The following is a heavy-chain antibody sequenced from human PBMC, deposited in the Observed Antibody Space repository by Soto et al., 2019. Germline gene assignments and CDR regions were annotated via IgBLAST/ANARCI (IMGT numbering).Heavy chain of an antibody. J-gene: IGHJ6*02. CDR3: SRGTIDLFSTSRSAYGLDV. V-gene: IGHV4-30-4*01. CDR2: MSYSGST. Sequence: QVRLQESGPGLVKPSQTLSLTCSVSGVSISSADFYWSWIRQPPGKALEWLGDMSYSGSTYYKPSLRIRPTMTRDTSQNSLALTLTYVTGEGTAVYFCSRGTIDLFSTSRSAYGLDVWGQGTAVSVSS. CDR1: GVSISSADFY. D-gene: IGHD3-3*02.